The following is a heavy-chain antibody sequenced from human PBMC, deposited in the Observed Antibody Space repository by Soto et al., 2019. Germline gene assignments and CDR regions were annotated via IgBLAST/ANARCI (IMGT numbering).Heavy chain of an antibody. D-gene: IGHD6-13*01. V-gene: IGHV4-39*01. J-gene: IGHJ4*02. CDR1: GGSISSSSYY. CDR2: IYYSGST. Sequence: QLQLQESGPGLVKPSETLSLTCTVSGGSISSSSYYWGWIRQPPGKGLEWFGSIYYSGSTYYNPSPKSRVTISVDTSKNQFSLKLSSLTAADTAVYYCASSIAAAGPLFFDYWGQGTLVTVSS. CDR3: ASSIAAAGPLFFDY.